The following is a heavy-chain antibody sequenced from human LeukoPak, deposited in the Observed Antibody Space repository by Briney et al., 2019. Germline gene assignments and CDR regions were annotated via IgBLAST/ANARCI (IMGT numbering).Heavy chain of an antibody. CDR1: GFTFSGYW. Sequence: GGSLRLSCAASGFTFSGYWMHWVRQAPGKGLVWVSGMNSDGSSTSYVDSVKGRFTISRDNAKNTLYLQMNSLRAEDTAVYYCARDQGLLVVAGRFGYWGQGTLVTVSS. CDR3: ARDQGLLVVAGRFGY. CDR2: MNSDGSST. V-gene: IGHV3-74*01. D-gene: IGHD6-19*01. J-gene: IGHJ4*02.